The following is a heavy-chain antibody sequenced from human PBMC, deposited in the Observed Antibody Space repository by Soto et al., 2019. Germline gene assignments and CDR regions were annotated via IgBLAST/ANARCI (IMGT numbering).Heavy chain of an antibody. D-gene: IGHD6-13*01. CDR1: GFTFSSYG. Sequence: QVQLVESGGGVVQPGRSLRLSCAASGFTFSSYGMHWVRQAPGKGLEWVAVIWYDGSNKYYADSVKGRFTITRDNSKNTLYLQMNSQRAEDTAVYYCARDGAAAGVDGMDVWGQGTTVTVSS. CDR3: ARDGAAAGVDGMDV. V-gene: IGHV3-33*01. J-gene: IGHJ6*02. CDR2: IWYDGSNK.